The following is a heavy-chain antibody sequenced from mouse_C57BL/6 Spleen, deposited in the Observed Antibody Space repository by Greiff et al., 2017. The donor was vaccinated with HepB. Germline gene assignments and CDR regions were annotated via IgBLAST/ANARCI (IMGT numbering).Heavy chain of an antibody. CDR1: GFTFSSYG. J-gene: IGHJ2*01. CDR3: ARMARTIN. V-gene: IGHV5-6-3*01. CDR2: INSNGGST. Sequence: EVQGVESGGGLVQPGGSLKLSCAASGFTFSSYGMSWVRQTPDKRLELVATINSNGGSTYYPDSVKGRFTISRDNAKNTLYLQMSSLKFEDTAMYYGARMARTINWGQGTTLTVSS.